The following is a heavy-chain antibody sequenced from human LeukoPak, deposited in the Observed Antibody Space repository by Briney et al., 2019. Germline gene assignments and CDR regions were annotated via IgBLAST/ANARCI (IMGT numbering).Heavy chain of an antibody. J-gene: IGHJ4*02. CDR1: GYSMTSGYY. D-gene: IGHD3-10*01. Sequence: SETLSLTCNVSGYSMTSGYYWGWIRQPPGKGLEWIGILYHTGATFYNPPLKSRLTISVDTSRNQYSLTLTSVPAADTAVYYCVRDRGSATRALDYWGQGMLVTVSS. CDR2: LYHTGAT. CDR3: VRDRGSATRALDY. V-gene: IGHV4-38-2*02.